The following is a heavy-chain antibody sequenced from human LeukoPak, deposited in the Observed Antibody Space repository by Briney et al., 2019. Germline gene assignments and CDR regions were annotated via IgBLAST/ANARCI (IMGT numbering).Heavy chain of an antibody. CDR2: INHSGST. J-gene: IGHJ4*02. D-gene: IGHD3-16*02. CDR3: ARGPHNYDYVWGSYRYTRAYYFDY. CDR1: GGSFSDYY. V-gene: IGHV4-34*01. Sequence: SETLSLTCAVYGGSFSDYYWSWIRQPPGKGLEWIGEINHSGSTNYNPSLKSRVTISVDTSKNQFSLKLSSVTAADTAVYYCARGPHNYDYVWGSYRYTRAYYFDYWGQGTLVTVSS.